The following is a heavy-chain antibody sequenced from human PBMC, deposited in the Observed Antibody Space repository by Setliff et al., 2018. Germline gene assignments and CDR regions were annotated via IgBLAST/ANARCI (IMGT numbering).Heavy chain of an antibody. CDR2: IIPIFGTA. J-gene: IGHJ6*02. D-gene: IGHD2-2*02. Sequence: SVKVSCKASGGTFSSYAISWVRQAPGQGLEWMGGIIPIFGTANYAQKFQGRVMITADESTSTAYMELSSLRSEDTAVYYCARDSRGLVPAAIEGSYYYYGMDVWGQGTTVTVSS. CDR1: GGTFSSYA. V-gene: IGHV1-69*13. CDR3: ARDSRGLVPAAIEGSYYYYGMDV.